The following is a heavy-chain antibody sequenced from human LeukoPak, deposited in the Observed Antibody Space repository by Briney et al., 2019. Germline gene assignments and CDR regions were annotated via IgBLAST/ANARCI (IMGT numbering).Heavy chain of an antibody. V-gene: IGHV3-23*01. J-gene: IGHJ4*02. Sequence: GGSLRLSCAASGFTFSSYAMSWVRQAPGKGLEWVSAISGSGGSTYYADSVKGRFTISRDNSKNTLYLQMNSLRAEDTAVYYCAKRYDFWSGYYTGDYWGQGTLVTASS. D-gene: IGHD3-3*01. CDR3: AKRYDFWSGYYTGDY. CDR1: GFTFSSYA. CDR2: ISGSGGST.